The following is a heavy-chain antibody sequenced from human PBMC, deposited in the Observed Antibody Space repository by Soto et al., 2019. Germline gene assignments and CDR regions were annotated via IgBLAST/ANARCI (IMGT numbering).Heavy chain of an antibody. J-gene: IGHJ4*02. CDR1: GGSISGYY. D-gene: IGHD2-15*01. CDR3: ARHELGYCNSGSCPYYFDY. V-gene: IGHV4-59*08. Sequence: SETLSLTCSVSGGSISGYYWSWIRQPPGKGLEWIGYIYYSGGTHYNPSLKSRVTISVDTSKNQFSLRLSSVTAADTAVYYCARHELGYCNSGSCPYYFDYWGQGTLVTVSS. CDR2: IYYSGGT.